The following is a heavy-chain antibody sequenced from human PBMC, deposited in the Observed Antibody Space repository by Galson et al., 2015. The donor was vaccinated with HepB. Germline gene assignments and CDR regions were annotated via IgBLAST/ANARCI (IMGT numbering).Heavy chain of an antibody. CDR3: ARDSEGGSYSSYAWL. Sequence: SLRLSCAASGFTFGIYSMHWVRQAPGKGLEWVAVTSSDGINRHYAGSVKGRFTISRDNSKNTLYLQMNSLRAEDTAVYYCARDSEGGSYSSYAWLWGQGTLVTVSS. J-gene: IGHJ4*02. CDR1: GFTFGIYS. CDR2: TSSDGINR. D-gene: IGHD1-26*01. V-gene: IGHV3-30*03.